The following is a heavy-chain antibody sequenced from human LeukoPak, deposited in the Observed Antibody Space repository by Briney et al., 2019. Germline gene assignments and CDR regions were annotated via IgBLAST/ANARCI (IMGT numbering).Heavy chain of an antibody. J-gene: IGHJ4*02. CDR3: ARSQFDY. CDR1: GFSFSSYW. Sequence: GGSLRLSCAVSGFSFSSYWMLWVRQAPGKGLVWVSRVNGDGSSTTYADSVKGRFTISRDNDKNILYLQMNSLRVEDTAAYYCARSQFDYWGQGILVTVSS. V-gene: IGHV3-74*01. CDR2: VNGDGSST.